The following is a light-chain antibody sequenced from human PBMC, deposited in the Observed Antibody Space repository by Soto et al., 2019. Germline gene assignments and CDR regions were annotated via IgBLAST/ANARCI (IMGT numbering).Light chain of an antibody. CDR3: QHSDSTPWT. V-gene: IGKV1-39*01. J-gene: IGKJ1*01. CDR1: QSLGDF. CDR2: AGS. Sequence: DIQMTQSPPSLSASVGDRVTITCRARQSLGDFLNWYQQKPGKAPKLLIYAGSNLLHGVPSRFSGSGSRTDFTLNISRQQPEDVTSYFCQHSDSTPWTFGEGTKVEIK.